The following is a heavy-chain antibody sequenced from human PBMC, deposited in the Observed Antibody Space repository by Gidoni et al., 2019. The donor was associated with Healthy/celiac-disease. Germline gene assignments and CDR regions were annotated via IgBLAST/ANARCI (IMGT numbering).Heavy chain of an antibody. CDR1: GFTFSSYS. Sequence: EVQLVESGGGLVQPGGSLRLSCAASGFTFSSYSMNWVRQAPGKGLEWVSYISSSSSTIYYADSVKGRFTISRDNAKNSLYLQMNSLRAEDTAVYYCARDVAYCSSTSCYTKYYYGMDVWGQGTTVTVSS. CDR3: ARDVAYCSSTSCYTKYYYGMDV. J-gene: IGHJ6*02. CDR2: ISSSSSTI. D-gene: IGHD2-2*02. V-gene: IGHV3-48*01.